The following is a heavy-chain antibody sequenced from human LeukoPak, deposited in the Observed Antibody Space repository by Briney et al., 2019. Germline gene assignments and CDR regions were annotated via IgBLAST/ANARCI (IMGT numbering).Heavy chain of an antibody. Sequence: GASVKVSCKVSGYTLTELSMHWVRQAPGKGREWMGGFDPEDGETIYAQKFQGRVTMTEDTSTDTAYMELSSLRSEDTAVYYCATVGAQGDAFDIWGQGTMVTVSS. CDR3: ATVGAQGDAFDI. CDR2: FDPEDGET. CDR1: GYTLTELS. V-gene: IGHV1-24*01. J-gene: IGHJ3*02. D-gene: IGHD1-26*01.